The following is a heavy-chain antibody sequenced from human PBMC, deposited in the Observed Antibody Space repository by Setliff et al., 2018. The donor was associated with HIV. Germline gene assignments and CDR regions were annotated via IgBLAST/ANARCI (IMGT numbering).Heavy chain of an antibody. V-gene: IGHV4-61*09. CDR2: VYISGPT. Sequence: SETLSLTCTVSGGIISSDSFFWSWIRQPAGKGLEWIGHVYISGPTNYNPSLKSRLTISVDRSKNQFSLNLTSVTAADTAVYYCARRGTIWHGVDYHYMDVWGKGTTVTVSS. CDR1: GGIISSDSFF. J-gene: IGHJ6*03. CDR3: ARRGTIWHGVDYHYMDV. D-gene: IGHD2-15*01.